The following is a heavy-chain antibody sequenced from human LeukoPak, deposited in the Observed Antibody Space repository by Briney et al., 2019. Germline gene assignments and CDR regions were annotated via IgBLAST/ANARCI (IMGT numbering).Heavy chain of an antibody. CDR1: GGSITNTDYY. CDR2: ISHSGST. D-gene: IGHD2/OR15-2a*01. V-gene: IGHV4-39*07. CDR3: ARAPNFDYFPGMYFDY. J-gene: IGHJ4*02. Sequence: SETLSLTCTVSGGSITNTDYYWGWIRQPPGKGLEWIGYISHSGSTYYNPSLKSRVTISVDRSNNQFSLKLSSVTAADAAVYYCARAPNFDYFPGMYFDYWGQGTLVTVSS.